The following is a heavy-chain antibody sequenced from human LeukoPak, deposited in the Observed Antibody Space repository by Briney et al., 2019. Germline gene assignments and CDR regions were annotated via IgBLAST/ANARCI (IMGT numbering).Heavy chain of an antibody. Sequence: ASVKVSCKASGYTFTSYGISWVRQAPGQGLEWMGGIIPIFGTANYAQKFQGRVTITTDESTSTAYMELSSLRSEDTAVYYCASDGSSSSVFDPWGQGTLVTVSS. J-gene: IGHJ5*02. CDR2: IIPIFGTA. D-gene: IGHD6-13*01. V-gene: IGHV1-69*05. CDR3: ASDGSSSSVFDP. CDR1: GYTFTSYG.